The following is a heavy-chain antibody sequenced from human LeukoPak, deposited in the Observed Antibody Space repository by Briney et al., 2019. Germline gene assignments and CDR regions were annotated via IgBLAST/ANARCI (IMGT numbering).Heavy chain of an antibody. Sequence: GGSLRLSCSASGFTFSNYAMSWVRQAPGKGLEWVSAISGSGGSTYYADSVKGRFTISRDNSRNTLLLQMNSLRAEDTAVYYCAKDTPPQYSSSSYFDQWGPGTLVTASS. V-gene: IGHV3-23*01. CDR2: ISGSGGST. CDR3: AKDTPPQYSSSSYFDQ. CDR1: GFTFSNYA. J-gene: IGHJ4*02. D-gene: IGHD6-6*01.